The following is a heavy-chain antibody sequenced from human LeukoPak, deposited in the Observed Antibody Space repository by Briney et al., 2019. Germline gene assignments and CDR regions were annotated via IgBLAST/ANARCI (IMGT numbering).Heavy chain of an antibody. D-gene: IGHD3-22*01. J-gene: IGHJ4*02. CDR1: GFTFSSYA. V-gene: IGHV3-30-3*01. CDR2: ISYDGSNK. Sequence: GGSLRLSCAASGFTFSSYAVHWVRQAPGKGLEWVAVISYDGSNKYYADSVKGRFTISRDNSKNTLYLQMNSLRAEDTAVYYCARNSNYYDSSGYYYFDYWGQGTLVTVSS. CDR3: ARNSNYYDSSGYYYFDY.